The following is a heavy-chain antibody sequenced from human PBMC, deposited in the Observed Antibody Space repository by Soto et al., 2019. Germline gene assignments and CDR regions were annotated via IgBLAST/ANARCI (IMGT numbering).Heavy chain of an antibody. CDR3: AREGTLQLVPEYYYYGMDV. D-gene: IGHD6-6*01. CDR2: ISAYNGNT. CDR1: GYTFTSYG. Sequence: EASVKVSCKASGYTFTSYGISWVRQAPGQGLEWMGWISAYNGNTNYAQKLQGRVTMTTDTSTSTAYMELRSLRSDDTAVYYCAREGTLQLVPEYYYYGMDVWGQGTTVTVSS. J-gene: IGHJ6*02. V-gene: IGHV1-18*01.